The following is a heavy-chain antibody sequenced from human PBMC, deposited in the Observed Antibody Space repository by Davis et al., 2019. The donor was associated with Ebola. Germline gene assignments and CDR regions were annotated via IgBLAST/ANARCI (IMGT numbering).Heavy chain of an antibody. D-gene: IGHD3-3*01. CDR2: INSDGSST. CDR3: AREPRFLEWLPPSHYYYGMDV. J-gene: IGHJ6*02. Sequence: HTGGSLRLSCAASGFTFNSHWMHWVRQAPGKGLVWVSRINSDGSSTSYADSVKGRFTISRDNAKNTLYLQMNSLRAEDTAVYYCAREPRFLEWLPPSHYYYGMDVWGQGTTVTVSS. V-gene: IGHV3-74*01. CDR1: GFTFNSHW.